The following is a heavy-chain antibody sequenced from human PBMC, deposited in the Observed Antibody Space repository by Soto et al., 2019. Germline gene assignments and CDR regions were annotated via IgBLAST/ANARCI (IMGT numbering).Heavy chain of an antibody. D-gene: IGHD6-6*01. CDR3: TSGYSSSRYGMDV. CDR2: IRSKANSYAT. J-gene: IGHJ6*02. V-gene: IGHV3-73*01. CDR1: GFTFSGSA. Sequence: GSLRLSCAASGFTFSGSAMHWVRQASGKGLEWVGRIRSKANSYATAYAASVKGRFTISRDDSKNTAYLQMNSLKTEDTAVYYCTSGYSSSRYGMDVWGQGTTVTVSS.